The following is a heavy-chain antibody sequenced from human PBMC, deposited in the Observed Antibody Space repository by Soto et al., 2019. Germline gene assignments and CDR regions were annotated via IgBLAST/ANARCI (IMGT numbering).Heavy chain of an antibody. V-gene: IGHV4-4*02. Sequence: PSETLSLTCAVAGGSISSSNGWSWVRQPPGKGLEWIGEVYHSGSTYYNPSLKSRVTISVDRSKNQFSLKLSSVTAADTAVYYCASSHAGAHITAAVHWGQGTLVTVSS. CDR2: VYHSGST. J-gene: IGHJ4*02. D-gene: IGHD6-13*01. CDR3: ASSHAGAHITAAVH. CDR1: GGSISSSNG.